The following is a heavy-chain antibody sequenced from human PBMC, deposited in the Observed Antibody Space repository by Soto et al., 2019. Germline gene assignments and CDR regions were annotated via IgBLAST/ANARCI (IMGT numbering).Heavy chain of an antibody. J-gene: IGHJ4*02. CDR2: IYSKTGTI. Sequence: QVQLVQSGAEVQKPGASVKVSCKTSGYIFNNFGITWVRQAPGLGLEWLGWIYSKTGTINFAQKFQGRVTTTTDISLSIAFMELRSLTFDDSAVYFCARDFDFDIDHWGQGTLVTVS. CDR1: GYIFNNFG. CDR3: ARDFDFDIDH. V-gene: IGHV1-18*01. D-gene: IGHD3-9*01.